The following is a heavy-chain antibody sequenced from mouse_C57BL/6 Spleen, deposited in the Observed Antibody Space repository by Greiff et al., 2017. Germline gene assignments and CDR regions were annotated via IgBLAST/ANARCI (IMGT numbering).Heavy chain of an antibody. CDR1: GYSITSGYD. D-gene: IGHD3-2*02. CDR2: ISYSGST. Sequence: EVQRVESGPGMVKPSQSLSLTCTVTGYSITSGYDWHWIRHFPGNKLEWMGYISYSGSTNYNPSLKSRISITHDTSKNHFFLKLNSVTTEDTATYYCAREGQLSPMDYWGQGTSVTVSS. V-gene: IGHV3-1*01. CDR3: AREGQLSPMDY. J-gene: IGHJ4*01.